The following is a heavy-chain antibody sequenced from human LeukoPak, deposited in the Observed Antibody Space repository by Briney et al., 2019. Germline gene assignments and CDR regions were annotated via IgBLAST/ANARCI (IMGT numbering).Heavy chain of an antibody. CDR3: ARRAGAYSHPYDY. D-gene: IGHD4/OR15-4a*01. CDR2: VTSSGGHM. Sequence: GGSLRLSCAASGFIFSDYYMTWLRQAPGKGLEWVSYVTSSGGHMYYADSAKGRFTISRDNSKNTLYLQMNSLRAEDTAVYYCARRAGAYSHPYDYWGQGTLVTVSS. CDR1: GFIFSDYY. J-gene: IGHJ4*02. V-gene: IGHV3-11*01.